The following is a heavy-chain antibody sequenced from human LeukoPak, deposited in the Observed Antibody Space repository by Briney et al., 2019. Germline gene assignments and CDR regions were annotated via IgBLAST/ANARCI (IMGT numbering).Heavy chain of an antibody. J-gene: IGHJ5*02. V-gene: IGHV5-51*01. D-gene: IGHD6-13*01. CDR2: IYPGDSGT. CDR3: ARLSRMGTIASALDR. Sequence: GESLKISCKGSGYSFTTHWIGWARQMPGKGLEWMGIIYPGDSGTRYSPSFQGQVTMSADKSISTAYLQWSSLKASDTAMYYCARLSRMGTIASALDRWSQGTLVTVSS. CDR1: GYSFTTHW.